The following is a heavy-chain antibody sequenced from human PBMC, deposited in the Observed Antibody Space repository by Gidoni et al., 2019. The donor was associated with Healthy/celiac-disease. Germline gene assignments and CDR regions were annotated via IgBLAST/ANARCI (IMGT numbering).Heavy chain of an antibody. V-gene: IGHV3-48*03. CDR3: ARIVVPAAMGRYYYYMDV. Sequence: EVQLVESGGGWVQPGGPLRLSCAASGFTFSSSAMNWVRQAPGKGLEWVSYISSSGSTIYYADSVKGRFTISRDNAKNSLYLQMNSLRAEDTAVYYCARIVVPAAMGRYYYYMDVWGKGTTVTVSS. CDR2: ISSSGSTI. CDR1: GFTFSSSA. D-gene: IGHD2-2*01. J-gene: IGHJ6*03.